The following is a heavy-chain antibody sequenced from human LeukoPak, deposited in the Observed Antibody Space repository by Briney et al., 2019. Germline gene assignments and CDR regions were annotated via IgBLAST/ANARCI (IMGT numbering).Heavy chain of an antibody. CDR1: GGSFSGYY. V-gene: IGHV4-34*01. Sequence: SETLSLTCAVYGGSFSGYYWSWLRQPPGKGLEWIGEINHSGSTNYNPSLKSRVTISVDTSKNQFSLKLSSVTAADTAVYYCARHSHYYYDSSGYYYFDYWGQGTLVTVSS. CDR3: ARHSHYYYDSSGYYYFDY. D-gene: IGHD3-22*01. J-gene: IGHJ4*02. CDR2: INHSGST.